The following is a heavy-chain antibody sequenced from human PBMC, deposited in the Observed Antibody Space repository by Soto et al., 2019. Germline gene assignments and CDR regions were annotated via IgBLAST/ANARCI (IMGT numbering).Heavy chain of an antibody. V-gene: IGHV4-59*01. CDR2: IYYSGST. CDR1: GGSISSYY. CDR3: ARGYSSSSYYYYYGMDV. J-gene: IGHJ6*02. D-gene: IGHD6-6*01. Sequence: ETLSLTCTVSGGSISSYYWSWIRQPPGKGLEWIGYIYYSGSTNYNPSLKSRVTISVDTSKNQFSLKLSSVTAADTAVYYCARGYSSSSYYYYYGMDVWGQGTTVTVSS.